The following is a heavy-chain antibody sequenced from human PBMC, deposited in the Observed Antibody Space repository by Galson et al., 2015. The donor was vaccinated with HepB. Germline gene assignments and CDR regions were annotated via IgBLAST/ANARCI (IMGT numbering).Heavy chain of an antibody. V-gene: IGHV3-30-3*01. D-gene: IGHD3-3*01. J-gene: IGHJ4*02. Sequence: SLRLSCAASGFTFSSYAMHWVRQAPGKGLEWVAVISYDGSNKYYADSVKGRFTISRDNSKNTLYLQMNSLRAEDTAVYYCARAGDYYDFWSVTYYFDYWGQGTLVTVSS. CDR2: ISYDGSNK. CDR1: GFTFSSYA. CDR3: ARAGDYYDFWSVTYYFDY.